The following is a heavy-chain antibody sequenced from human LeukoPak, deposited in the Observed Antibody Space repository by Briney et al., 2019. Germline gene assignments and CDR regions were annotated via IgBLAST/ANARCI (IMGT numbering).Heavy chain of an antibody. Sequence: ASVKVSCKASGYTFTSYGISWVRQAPGQGLEWMGWISAYNGNTNYAQKLQGRVTMTTDTSTSTAYMELRSLRSDDTAACYCARYGSGSYYNRAGAFDIWGQGTMVTVSS. CDR1: GYTFTSYG. D-gene: IGHD3-10*01. CDR2: ISAYNGNT. J-gene: IGHJ3*02. V-gene: IGHV1-18*01. CDR3: ARYGSGSYYNRAGAFDI.